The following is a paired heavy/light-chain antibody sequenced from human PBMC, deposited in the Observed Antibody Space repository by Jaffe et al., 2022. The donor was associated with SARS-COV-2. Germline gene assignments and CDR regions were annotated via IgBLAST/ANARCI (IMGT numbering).Light chain of an antibody. CDR1: QSVYSN. CDR2: GAS. V-gene: IGKV3-15*01. J-gene: IGKJ1*01. CDR3: QQYNNWPWT. Sequence: EIVLTQSPATLSVSPGERVILSCRASQSVYSNLAWYQQKPGQAPRLLISGASTRATGLPVRFSGSGSGTEYTLTIGSLQSEDFAIYYCQQYNNWPWTFGLGTKVEIK.
Heavy chain of an antibody. V-gene: IGHV2-5*02. CDR2: IYWDNGK. D-gene: IGHD5-12*01. J-gene: IGHJ4*02. CDR1: GFSLNTSGVG. Sequence: QITLKESGPTLVKPTQTLTLTCSFSGFSLNTSGVGVGWIRQPPGKALEWLALIYWDNGKRYSPSLKSRLTITKDTSKNQVVLTMTNMDAVDTATYYCVHRRLDVYNYNYWGQGTLVTVSS. CDR3: VHRRLDVYNYNY.